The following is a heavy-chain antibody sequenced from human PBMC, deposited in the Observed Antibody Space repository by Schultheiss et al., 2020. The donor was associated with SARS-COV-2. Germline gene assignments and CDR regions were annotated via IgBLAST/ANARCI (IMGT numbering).Heavy chain of an antibody. CDR3: ARIQWLGYPPFDY. D-gene: IGHD6-19*01. J-gene: IGHJ4*02. CDR1: GGSFSDYF. V-gene: IGHV4-34*01. CDR2: INRSGST. Sequence: SETLSLTCAVYGGSFSDYFWSWIRQPPGKGLEWIGEINRSGSTNYNPSLKGRVTISVDTSKNQFSLKLSSVTAADTAVYYCARIQWLGYPPFDYWGQGTLVTVSS.